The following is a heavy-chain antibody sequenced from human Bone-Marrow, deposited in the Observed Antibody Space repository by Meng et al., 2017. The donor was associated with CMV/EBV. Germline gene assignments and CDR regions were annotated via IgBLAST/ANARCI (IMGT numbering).Heavy chain of an antibody. CDR3: ARILGYCSSTSCPAEGWFDP. J-gene: IGHJ5*02. D-gene: IGHD2-2*01. CDR2: IYYSGST. CDR1: GGSISSSSYY. Sequence: GSLRLSCTVSGGSISSSSYYWGWIRQPPGKGLEWIGSIYYSGSTYYNPSLKSRVTISVDTSKNQFSLKLSSVTAADTAVYYCARILGYCSSTSCPAEGWFDPWGQRTLVTASS. V-gene: IGHV4-39*07.